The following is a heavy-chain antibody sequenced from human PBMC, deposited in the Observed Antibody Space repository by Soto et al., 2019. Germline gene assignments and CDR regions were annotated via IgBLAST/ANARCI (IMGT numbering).Heavy chain of an antibody. CDR1: GFTFSSYA. D-gene: IGHD3-22*01. CDR2: ISYDGNDK. Sequence: PGGSLRLSCAASGFTFSSYAMHWVRQAPGKGLEWVALISYDGNDKDYADSVKGRFTISRDNSRNTLFLQMNSLRAEDTAVYYCARDYYKYYDSSGYYRSPAYWGQGTLVTVS. J-gene: IGHJ4*02. CDR3: ARDYYKYYDSSGYYRSPAY. V-gene: IGHV3-30-3*01.